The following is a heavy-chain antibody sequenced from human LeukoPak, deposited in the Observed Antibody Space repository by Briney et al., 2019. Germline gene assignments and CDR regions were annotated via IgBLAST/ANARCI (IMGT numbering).Heavy chain of an antibody. D-gene: IGHD2-2*01. CDR1: GFTFSDAW. CDR2: IKSKTDGGKI. CDR3: TAAMPTSSRASGY. Sequence: GGSLRLSCAASGFTFSDAWMSWVRQAPGMGLEWIGRIKSKTDGGKIDYGARVKGRFTISRDDSISTLYLQINSLRTDDTAVYYCTAAMPTSSRASGYWGQGTLVTVSS. J-gene: IGHJ4*02. V-gene: IGHV3-15*01.